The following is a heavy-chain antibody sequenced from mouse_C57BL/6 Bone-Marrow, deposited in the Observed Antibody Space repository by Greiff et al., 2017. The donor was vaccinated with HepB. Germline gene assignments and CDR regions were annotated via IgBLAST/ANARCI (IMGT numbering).Heavy chain of an antibody. CDR3: AKGYYFDY. J-gene: IGHJ2*01. Sequence: VQLQQSGPVLVKPGASVKMSCKASGYTFTDYYMNWVKQSHRKSLEWIGVINPYNGGTSYNQKFKGKATLTVDKSSSTAYMELNSLTSEDSAVYYCAKGYYFDYWGQGTTLTVSS. V-gene: IGHV1-19*01. CDR1: GYTFTDYY. CDR2: INPYNGGT.